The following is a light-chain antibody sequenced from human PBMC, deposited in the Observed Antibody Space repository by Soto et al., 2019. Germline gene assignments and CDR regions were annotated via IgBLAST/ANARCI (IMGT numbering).Light chain of an antibody. CDR3: QQVNNYPLT. V-gene: IGKV1-9*01. CDR1: QGISSY. Sequence: DIQLTQSPSFLSASVGDRVTITCRASQGISSYLAWYQQTPGKAPKLLIYAASTLQSEVPSRFSGSGSGTEFTLTTSSLQPEDFATYYCQQVNNYPLTFGQGTRLEIK. J-gene: IGKJ5*01. CDR2: AAS.